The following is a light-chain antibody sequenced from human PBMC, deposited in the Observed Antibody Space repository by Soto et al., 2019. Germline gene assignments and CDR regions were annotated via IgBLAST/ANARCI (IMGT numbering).Light chain of an antibody. V-gene: IGLV2-8*01. Sequence: QSALTQPPSASGSPGQSVTISCTGTSSDVGGYNRVSWYQQHPGKAPKLMIYEVSERPSGVPDRFSGSKSGNTASLTVSGLPAEDEADYYCSSYAGSNNVVFGGGTKLTVL. CDR1: SSDVGGYNR. J-gene: IGLJ2*01. CDR3: SSYAGSNNVV. CDR2: EVS.